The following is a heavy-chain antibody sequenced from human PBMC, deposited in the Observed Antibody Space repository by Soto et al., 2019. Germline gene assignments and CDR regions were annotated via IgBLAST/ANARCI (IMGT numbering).Heavy chain of an antibody. CDR1: GFTFSSYT. CDR3: AKRHTTVPTPANYFDY. CDR2: ITSGGTT. V-gene: IGHV3-23*01. Sequence: EVQRLESGGDLVQPGGSLRLSCAASGFTFSSYTMNWVRQAPGKGLDWVSAITSGGTTYYADSVRGRFTIARDDFKNTLYLQMDNLRAEDTALYYCAKRHTTVPTPANYFDYWGQGTLVTVSS. J-gene: IGHJ4*02. D-gene: IGHD1-1*01.